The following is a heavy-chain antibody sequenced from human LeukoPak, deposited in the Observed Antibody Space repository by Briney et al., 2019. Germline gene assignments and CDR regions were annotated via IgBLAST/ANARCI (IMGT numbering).Heavy chain of an antibody. D-gene: IGHD5-18*01. CDR1: GFTFSDHY. V-gene: IGHV3-72*01. J-gene: IGHJ4*02. CDR2: TRNKANSYTT. Sequence: GGSLRLSCAASGFTFSDHYMDWVRQAPGKGPEWVGRTRNKANSYTTEYAASVKGRFTISRDDSKNSLYLQMNSLKTEDTAVYYCARAFRGYSYDFWGQGTLVTVSS. CDR3: ARAFRGYSYDF.